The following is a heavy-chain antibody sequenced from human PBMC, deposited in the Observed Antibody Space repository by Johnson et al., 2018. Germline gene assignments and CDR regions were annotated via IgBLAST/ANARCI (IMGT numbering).Heavy chain of an antibody. V-gene: IGHV3-30*03. CDR2: ISYDGSNN. D-gene: IGHD2-2*01. Sequence: QVQLVESGGGVVQPGRSLRLSCAASGFAFSSYGMHWVRQAPGKGLKWVAVISYDGSNNYYADSVKGRFTISRDNSKNTLFLQMNRLRSEDTAVYYCARDPTKRDASRRYYYYYRDVWGQGTTVTVSS. J-gene: IGHJ6*03. CDR3: ARDPTKRDASRRYYYYYRDV. CDR1: GFAFSSYG.